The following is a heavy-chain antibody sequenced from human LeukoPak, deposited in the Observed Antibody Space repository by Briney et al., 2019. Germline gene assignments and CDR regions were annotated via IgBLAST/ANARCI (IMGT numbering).Heavy chain of an antibody. CDR1: GGSISSSSYY. Sequence: SETLSLTCTVSGGSISSSSYYWGWIRQPPGKGLEWIGSIYYSGSTYYNPSLTSRVTISVDKSKNQFSLKLSSVTAADTAVYYCARNGPVDTASDYYYYMDVWGKGTTVTVSS. D-gene: IGHD5-18*01. CDR2: IYYSGST. J-gene: IGHJ6*03. V-gene: IGHV4-39*07. CDR3: ARNGPVDTASDYYYYMDV.